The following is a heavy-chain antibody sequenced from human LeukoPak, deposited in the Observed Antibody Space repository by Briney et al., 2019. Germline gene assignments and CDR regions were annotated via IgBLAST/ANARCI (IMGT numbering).Heavy chain of an antibody. CDR2: INPNSGGT. V-gene: IGHV1-2*02. CDR3: ARERTLTSCYDY. Sequence: ASAKVSCKSSGYTFTGHYMHWVRQAPGQGLEWMGWINPNSGGTNYAQKFQGRVTMTRDTSISTAYMELSRLRSDDTAVYYCARERTLTSCYDYWGQGTLVTVSS. J-gene: IGHJ4*02. CDR1: GYTFTGHY. D-gene: IGHD2-15*01.